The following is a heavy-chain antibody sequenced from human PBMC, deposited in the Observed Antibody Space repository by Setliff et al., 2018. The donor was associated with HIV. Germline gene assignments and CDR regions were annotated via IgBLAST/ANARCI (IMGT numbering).Heavy chain of an antibody. D-gene: IGHD3-10*01. V-gene: IGHV3-15*01. CDR2: IKSKTDGGTT. Sequence: GESLKISCAASGFTFSNAWMSWVRQAPGKGLEWVGRIKSKTDGGTTDYAAPVKGRITISRDDSKNTLYLQMNSLKTEDTAVYYCTSNYYGSGTYYNNIDYWGQGTLVTISS. J-gene: IGHJ4*02. CDR3: TSNYYGSGTYYNNIDY. CDR1: GFTFSNAW.